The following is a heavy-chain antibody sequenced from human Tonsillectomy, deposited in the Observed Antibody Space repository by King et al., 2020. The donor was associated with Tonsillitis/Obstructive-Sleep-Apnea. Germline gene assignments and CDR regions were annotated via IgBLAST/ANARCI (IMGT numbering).Heavy chain of an antibody. Sequence: LQLQESGPGLVKPSETLSLTCTVSGGSISSSYWSWIRQPPGKGLEWIGYIYYSGSTNYNPSLKSRVTISVDTSKNQFSLRLSSVTAADTAVYYCARDMVLEAGGDAFDICGQGTMVTVSS. CDR3: ARDMVLEAGGDAFDI. V-gene: IGHV4-59*01. J-gene: IGHJ3*02. D-gene: IGHD2-8*01. CDR1: GGSISSSY. CDR2: IYYSGST.